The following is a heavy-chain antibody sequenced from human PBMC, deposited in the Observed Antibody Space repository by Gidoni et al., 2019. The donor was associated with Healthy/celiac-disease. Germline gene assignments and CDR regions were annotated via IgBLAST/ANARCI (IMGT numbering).Heavy chain of an antibody. J-gene: IGHJ4*02. V-gene: IGHV4-39*01. Sequence: QLQLQESGPGLVKPSETLSLTCTVSGGPISSSSYYWGWIRQPPGKGLEWLGSIYYSGSTSYNPSLKSRVTISVDTSKNQFSLKLSSVTAADTAVYYCARQTGDPPPRKYCSGGSCYSDVVQYYFDYWGQGTLVTVSS. CDR2: IYYSGST. CDR1: GGPISSSSYY. CDR3: ARQTGDPPPRKYCSGGSCYSDVVQYYFDY. D-gene: IGHD2-15*01.